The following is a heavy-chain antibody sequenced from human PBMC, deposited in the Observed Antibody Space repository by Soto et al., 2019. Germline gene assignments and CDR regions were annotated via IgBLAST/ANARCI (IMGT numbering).Heavy chain of an antibody. D-gene: IGHD3-16*02. Sequence: QVQLVQSGAEVKKPGSSVKVSCKASGGTFSSYTISWVRQAPGQGLEWMGRIIPILGIANYAQKFQGRVTITADKPPSTAYMELRSLRSEDTTVYYCARDPELSPSYYYYGMDVWGQGTTVTVSS. J-gene: IGHJ6*02. CDR2: IIPILGIA. V-gene: IGHV1-69*08. CDR1: GGTFSSYT. CDR3: ARDPELSPSYYYYGMDV.